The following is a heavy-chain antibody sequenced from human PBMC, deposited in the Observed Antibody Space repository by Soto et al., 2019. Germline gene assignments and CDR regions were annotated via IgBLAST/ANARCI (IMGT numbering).Heavy chain of an antibody. CDR3: ARGGLVDILTGYPECDFVY. J-gene: IGHJ4*02. V-gene: IGHV4-30-2*01. CDR1: GGSISSGGYS. CDR2: IYHSVST. D-gene: IGHD3-9*01. Sequence: SETLSLTCAVSGGSISSGGYSWSWILHPPGKGLEWIGYIYHSVSTYYNPSLKSRVTISVDRSKNHFSLKLSSVTAADTAVYYCARGGLVDILTGYPECDFVYWTQRTLVT.